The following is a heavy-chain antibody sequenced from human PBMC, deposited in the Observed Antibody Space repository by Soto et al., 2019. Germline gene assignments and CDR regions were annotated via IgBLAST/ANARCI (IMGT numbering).Heavy chain of an antibody. J-gene: IGHJ4*02. CDR1: GGSFSGYY. CDR2: INHSGTT. CDR3: ARAPNSLRFLDLPVWGYYFDY. D-gene: IGHD3-3*01. V-gene: IGHV4-34*01. Sequence: SETLSLTCAVYGGSFSGYYWTWIRQPPGKGLEWIGEINHSGTTKYNPSLESRAAISADRSKNQFSLRLTSVTAAETAVYYCARAPNSLRFLDLPVWGYYFDYWCQGTLGTASS.